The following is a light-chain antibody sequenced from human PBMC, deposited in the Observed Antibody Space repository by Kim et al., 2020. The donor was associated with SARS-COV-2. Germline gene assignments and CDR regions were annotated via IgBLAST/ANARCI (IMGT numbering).Light chain of an antibody. J-gene: IGLJ3*02. CDR3: TSYTSSITWV. V-gene: IGLV2-14*04. CDR1: RSGVDVYSV. Sequence: GQSITISCAGTRSGVDVYSVVCWYQQHPGKAPRLMIYAVTKRPSWVSSRFSGSKSGNTASLTISGLQAEDEADYYCTSYTSSITWVFGGGTQLTVL. CDR2: AVT.